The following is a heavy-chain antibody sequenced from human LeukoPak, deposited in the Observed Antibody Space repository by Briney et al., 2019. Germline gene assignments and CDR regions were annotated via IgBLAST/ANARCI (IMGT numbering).Heavy chain of an antibody. D-gene: IGHD5-12*01. CDR2: IYSGGST. J-gene: IGHJ4*02. CDR3: ARDSPRGSSGYDFDY. V-gene: IGHV3-53*01. Sequence: PGGSLRLSCAASGFTVSSNYMSWVRQAPGRGLEWVSVIYSGGSTYYADSVKGRFTISRDKSKNTLYLQMNSLRAEDTAVYYCARDSPRGSSGYDFDYWGQGTLVTVSS. CDR1: GFTVSSNY.